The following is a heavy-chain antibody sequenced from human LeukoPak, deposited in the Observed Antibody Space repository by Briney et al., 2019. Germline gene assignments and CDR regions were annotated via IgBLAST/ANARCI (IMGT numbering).Heavy chain of an antibody. CDR1: GGSISSGDYY. CDR3: ARYYYGSGTSQGGAFDI. CDR2: IYYSGST. Sequence: PSETLSLTCTVSGGSISSGDYYWSWIRQPPGKGLEWIGYIYYSGSTYYNPSLKSRVTISVDTSKNQFSLKLSSVTAADTAVYYCARYYYGSGTSQGGAFDIWGQGTMVTVSS. D-gene: IGHD3-10*01. J-gene: IGHJ3*02. V-gene: IGHV4-30-4*01.